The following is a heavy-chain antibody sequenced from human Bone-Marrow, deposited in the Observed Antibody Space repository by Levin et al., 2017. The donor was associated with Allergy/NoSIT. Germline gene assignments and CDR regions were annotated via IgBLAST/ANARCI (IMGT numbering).Heavy chain of an antibody. CDR1: GFTFSSYA. D-gene: IGHD3-10*01. CDR2: ISYDGSNK. Sequence: GGSLRLSCAASGFTFSSYAMHWVRQAPGKGLEWVAVISYDGSNKYYADSVKGRFTISRDNSKNTLYLQMNSLRAEDTAVYYCARIYYGSGSQFEKNDYWGQGTLVTVSS. CDR3: ARIYYGSGSQFEKNDY. V-gene: IGHV3-30-3*01. J-gene: IGHJ4*02.